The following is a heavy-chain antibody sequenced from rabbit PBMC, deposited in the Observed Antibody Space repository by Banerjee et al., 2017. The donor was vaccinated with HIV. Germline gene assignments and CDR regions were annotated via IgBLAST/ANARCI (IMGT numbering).Heavy chain of an antibody. Sequence: QEQLEESGGDLVKPEGSLTLTCTASGFSFNNNYVMCWVRQAPGKGLEWIGCIYAGNSGNAVYASWAKGRFTISKTSSTTVTLQMTSLTAADTATYFCARDLAGVVGWNLNLWGPGTLVTVS. CDR1: GFSFNNNYV. CDR3: ARDLAGVVGWNLNL. D-gene: IGHD4-1*01. J-gene: IGHJ4*01. CDR2: IYAGNSGNA. V-gene: IGHV1S45*01.